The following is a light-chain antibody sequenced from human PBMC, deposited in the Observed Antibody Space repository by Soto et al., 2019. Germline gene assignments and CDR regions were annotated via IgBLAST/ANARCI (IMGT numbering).Light chain of an antibody. J-gene: IGLJ3*02. V-gene: IGLV1-40*01. CDR2: GNN. Sequence: QSVLTRPPSVSGAPGLRVTIACTGSSSNIGAGYDVHWYQQLPGTAPKLLIHGNNNRPSGVPDRFSGSKSGTSASLAITGLQAEDEADYYCQSYDTSLSGVVFGGGTKLTVL. CDR3: QSYDTSLSGVV. CDR1: SSNIGAGYD.